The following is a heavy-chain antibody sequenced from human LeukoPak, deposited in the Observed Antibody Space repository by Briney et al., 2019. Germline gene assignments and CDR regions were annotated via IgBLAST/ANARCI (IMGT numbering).Heavy chain of an antibody. CDR3: ARETPDGYDY. J-gene: IGHJ4*02. CDR2: ISSSSSYI. V-gene: IGHV3-21*01. D-gene: IGHD5-24*01. Sequence: GGSLRLSCAASGFTLSYNNINWVRQPPGKGLEWVSSISSSSSYIYYADSVKGRFTISRDNAKNSLYLQMNSLRADDTAVYYCARETPDGYDYWGQGTLVTVSS. CDR1: GFTLSYNN.